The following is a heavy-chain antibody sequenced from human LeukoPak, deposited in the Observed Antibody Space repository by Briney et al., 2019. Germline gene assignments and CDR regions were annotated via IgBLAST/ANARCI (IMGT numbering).Heavy chain of an antibody. CDR2: ISSSSHAI. J-gene: IGHJ4*02. CDR1: GFIFTSYS. CDR3: ARALYNTGWYPDYFDS. V-gene: IGHV3-21*01. D-gene: IGHD6-19*01. Sequence: GGSLRLSCAASGFIFTSYSMNWVRQAPGKGLEWVSSISSSSHAIFDADSVKGRFTTFRDNAKNSLYLQMNSLRAEDTAIYYCARALYNTGWYPDYFDSWGQGALVTVSS.